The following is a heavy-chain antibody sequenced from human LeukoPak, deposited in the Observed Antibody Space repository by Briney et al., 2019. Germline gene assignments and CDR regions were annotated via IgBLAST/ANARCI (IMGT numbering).Heavy chain of an antibody. CDR2: IYPGDSDT. Sequence: GESLKISCKWFGYSWTSYWIGWVRQMPGEGLEWMGIIYPGDSDTRYSPSFQRQVTISADKSISTAYLQWSSLKASDTAMYCCATWGTYYDFSGSFYFDYWGQGTLVTVSS. CDR3: ATWGTYYDFSGSFYFDY. J-gene: IGHJ4*02. V-gene: IGHV5-51*01. D-gene: IGHD3-3*01. CDR1: GYSWTSYW.